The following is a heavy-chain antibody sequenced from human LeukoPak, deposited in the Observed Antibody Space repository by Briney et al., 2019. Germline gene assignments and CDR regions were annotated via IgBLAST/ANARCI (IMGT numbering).Heavy chain of an antibody. CDR3: AKEGYCSGGSCLNYFDY. D-gene: IGHD2-15*01. Sequence: GGSLRLSCAASGFTFSSYAMSWVRQAPGRGLEWVSAISGGGGSTYYADSVKGRFTISRDNSKNTLYLQMNSLRTEDTAVYYCAKEGYCSGGSCLNYFDYWGQGTLVTVSS. CDR2: ISGGGGST. CDR1: GFTFSSYA. V-gene: IGHV3-23*01. J-gene: IGHJ4*02.